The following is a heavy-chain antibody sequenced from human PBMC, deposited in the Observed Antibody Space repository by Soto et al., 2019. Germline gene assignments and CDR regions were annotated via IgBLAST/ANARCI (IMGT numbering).Heavy chain of an antibody. CDR3: ARVQPPRIAVAYYYYYGMDV. Sequence: SETLSLTCTVSGGSISSGGYYWSWIRQHPGKGLEWIVYIYYSGSTYYNPSLKSRVTISVDTSKNQFSLKLSSVTAADTAVYYCARVQPPRIAVAYYYYYGMDVWGQGTTVTVSS. J-gene: IGHJ6*02. V-gene: IGHV4-31*03. CDR1: GGSISSGGYY. CDR2: IYYSGST. D-gene: IGHD6-19*01.